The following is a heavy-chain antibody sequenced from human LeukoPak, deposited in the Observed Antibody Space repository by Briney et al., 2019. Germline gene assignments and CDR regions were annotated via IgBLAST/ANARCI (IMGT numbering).Heavy chain of an antibody. CDR1: GGSISSGDYY. D-gene: IGHD4-17*01. CDR3: ARDLTHYGDFDY. Sequence: SETLSRTCTVSGGSISSGDYYWSWLRQPPGKGLEWIGYIYYSGSTSYNPSLKSRVTISVDTSKNQFSLKLSSVTAADTAVYYCARDLTHYGDFDYWGQGTLVTVSS. V-gene: IGHV4-30-4*08. CDR2: IYYSGST. J-gene: IGHJ4*02.